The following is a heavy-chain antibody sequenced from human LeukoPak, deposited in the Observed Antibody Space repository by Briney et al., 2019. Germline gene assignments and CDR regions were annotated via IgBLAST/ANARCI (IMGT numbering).Heavy chain of an antibody. J-gene: IGHJ4*02. D-gene: IGHD3-22*01. CDR2: ISSSSSYI. Sequence: GGSLRLSCAASGFTFSSYSMNWVRQAPGKGLEWVSSISSSSSYIYYADSVKGRFTISRDNAKNSLYLQMNSLRVEDTAVYYCARAVPSTYYYDSSGCPDYWGQGTLVTVSS. V-gene: IGHV3-21*01. CDR1: GFTFSSYS. CDR3: ARAVPSTYYYDSSGCPDY.